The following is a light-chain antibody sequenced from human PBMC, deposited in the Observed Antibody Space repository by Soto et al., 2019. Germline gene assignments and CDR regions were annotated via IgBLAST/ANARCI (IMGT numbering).Light chain of an antibody. CDR1: QSVSSSY. Sequence: EIVLTQSPGTLSLSPGERATLSCRASQSVSSSYLAWYQQKPGQAPRLLIYGASSRATGIPDRFSGSGSGTDFTLTISRPEPEDFAVYYCQQYGGAFGQGTKVEIK. V-gene: IGKV3-20*01. J-gene: IGKJ1*01. CDR3: QQYGGA. CDR2: GAS.